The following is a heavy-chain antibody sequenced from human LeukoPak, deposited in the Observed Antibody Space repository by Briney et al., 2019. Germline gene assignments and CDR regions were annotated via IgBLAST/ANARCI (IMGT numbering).Heavy chain of an antibody. CDR3: AKGGRDYGDYAPDY. J-gene: IGHJ4*02. CDR2: ISGSGGST. CDR1: GFTFSSYA. Sequence: GGSLRLSCAASGFTFSSYAMSWVRQAPGKGLEWVSAISGSGGSTYYADSVKGRFTISRDNSKNTLYLQMNSLRAEDTAVYYCAKGGRDYGDYAPDYWGQGTLVIVSS. V-gene: IGHV3-23*01. D-gene: IGHD4-17*01.